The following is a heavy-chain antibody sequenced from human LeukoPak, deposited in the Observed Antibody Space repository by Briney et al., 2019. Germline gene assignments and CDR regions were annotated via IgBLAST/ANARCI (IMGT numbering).Heavy chain of an antibody. CDR1: GFTFNYYA. D-gene: IGHD3-10*01. J-gene: IGHJ4*02. CDR2: ISYDGSNK. V-gene: IGHV3-30-3*01. Sequence: GGSLRPSCSASGFTFNYYAMLWVRQAPGKGLEWVAVISYDGSNKYYADSVKGRFTISRDNPKNTLYLQMNSLRAEDTAVYYCARGGVVGSGSYYYWGQGTLVTVSS. CDR3: ARGGVVGSGSYYY.